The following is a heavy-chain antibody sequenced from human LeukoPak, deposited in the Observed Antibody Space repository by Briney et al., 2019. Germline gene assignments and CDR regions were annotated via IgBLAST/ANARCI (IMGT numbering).Heavy chain of an antibody. V-gene: IGHV3-9*01. CDR1: GFTFDDYT. Sequence: PGGSLRLSCAASGFTFDDYTMHWVRQAPGKGLEWVSGISWNSGSIGYADSVKGRFTISRDNAKNSLYLQMNSLRAEDTALYYCAKDKYVGRVVTATPVDYWGQGALVTVSS. CDR3: AKDKYVGRVVTATPVDY. D-gene: IGHD2-21*02. CDR2: ISWNSGSI. J-gene: IGHJ4*02.